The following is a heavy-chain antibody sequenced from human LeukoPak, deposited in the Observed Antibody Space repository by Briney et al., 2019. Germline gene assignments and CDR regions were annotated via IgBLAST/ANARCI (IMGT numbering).Heavy chain of an antibody. J-gene: IGHJ6*04. D-gene: IGHD3-16*01. CDR1: GFTFSSYW. V-gene: IGHV3-74*01. CDR2: INSDGTST. Sequence: GGSLRLSCAASGFTFSSYWMHWVRQAPGKGLMWVSRINSDGTSTSYADSVKGRFTISRDNAKNTLYLQMNSLRAEDTAVYYCSLGQAHGMDVWGKGTTVTVSS. CDR3: SLGQAHGMDV.